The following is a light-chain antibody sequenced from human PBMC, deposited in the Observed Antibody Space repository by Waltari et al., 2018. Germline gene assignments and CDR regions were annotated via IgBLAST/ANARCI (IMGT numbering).Light chain of an antibody. V-gene: IGLV10-54*02. CDR2: RNN. J-gene: IGLJ1*01. CDR3: SAWDSSLSAHV. Sequence: QPGLPQTPSVPKGLRQTATPPCTADSHIVGNQGAAWLQQHQGHPPKRLSYRNNNRPSGISERFSASRSGNTASLTITGLQPEDEADYYCSAWDSSLSAHVFGTGTKVTVL. CDR1: SHIVGNQG.